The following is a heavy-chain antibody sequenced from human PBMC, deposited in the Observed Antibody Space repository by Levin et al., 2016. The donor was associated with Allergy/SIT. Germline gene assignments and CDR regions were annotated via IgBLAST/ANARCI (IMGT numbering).Heavy chain of an antibody. V-gene: IGHV4-59*08. D-gene: IGHD3-22*01. J-gene: IGHJ4*02. CDR2: IYYSGST. Sequence: WIRQPPGKGLEWIGYIYYSGSTNYNPSLKSRVTISVDTSKNQFSLKLSSVTAADTAVYYCARQRLNYYYDSRSFSGYFDYWGQGTLVTVSS. CDR3: ARQRLNYYYDSRSFSGYFDY.